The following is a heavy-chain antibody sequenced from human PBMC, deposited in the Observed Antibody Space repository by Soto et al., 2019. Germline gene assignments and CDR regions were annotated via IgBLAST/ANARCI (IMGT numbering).Heavy chain of an antibody. Sequence: GGSLRFSCAASGFIFENFGMSWVRQAPGKGLEWISSISGSGFKKYYADSVKGRFTISRDNSKSTVYLELNNLSAEDTAVYHCAKNQGVELVPLATVDWFDPWGQGSVVTVSS. V-gene: IGHV3-23*01. CDR1: GFIFENFG. CDR2: ISGSGFKK. CDR3: AKNQGVELVPLATVDWFDP. D-gene: IGHD1-26*01. J-gene: IGHJ5*02.